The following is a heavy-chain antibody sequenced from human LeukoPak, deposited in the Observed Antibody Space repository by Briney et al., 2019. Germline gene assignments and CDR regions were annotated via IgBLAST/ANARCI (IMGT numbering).Heavy chain of an antibody. Sequence: GGSLGLSCAASGFTFSSYAMSWVRQAPGKGLEWVSAISGSGGSTYYADSVKGRFTISRDNSKNTLYLQMNSLRAEDTAVYYCAKLRAVVVPAASDYWGQGTLVTVSS. J-gene: IGHJ4*02. CDR2: ISGSGGST. V-gene: IGHV3-23*01. CDR1: GFTFSSYA. D-gene: IGHD2-2*01. CDR3: AKLRAVVVPAASDY.